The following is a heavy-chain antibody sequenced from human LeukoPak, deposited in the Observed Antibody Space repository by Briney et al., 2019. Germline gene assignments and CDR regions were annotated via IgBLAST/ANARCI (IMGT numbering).Heavy chain of an antibody. Sequence: PSETLSLTCTVSGGSISSYYWSWIRQPAGKGLEWIGRIYTSGGTNYNPSLKSRVTMSVDTSKNQFSLKLSSVTAADTAVYYCAREITFGGVIVNDYWGQGTLVTVSS. CDR1: GGSISSYY. CDR3: AREITFGGVIVNDY. CDR2: IYTSGGT. J-gene: IGHJ4*02. D-gene: IGHD3-16*02. V-gene: IGHV4-4*07.